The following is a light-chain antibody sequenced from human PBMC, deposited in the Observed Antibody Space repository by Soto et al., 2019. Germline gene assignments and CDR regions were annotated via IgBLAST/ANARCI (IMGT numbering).Light chain of an antibody. J-gene: IGKJ3*01. V-gene: IGKV1-39*01. Sequence: DIEMTQSPSSLSASVGDRVTITCRASQSISSYLNWYQQKPGKAPRLLIYAVSNLQSGVPSRFSCSGSGTDFTLTISSLQPEDFATYDCQQNYITPLAFGPGTKVDIK. CDR1: QSISSY. CDR2: AVS. CDR3: QQNYITPLA.